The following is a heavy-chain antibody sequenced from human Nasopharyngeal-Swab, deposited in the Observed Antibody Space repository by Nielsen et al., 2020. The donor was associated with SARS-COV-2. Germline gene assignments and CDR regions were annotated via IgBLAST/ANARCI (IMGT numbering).Heavy chain of an antibody. CDR3: ARGEKGYSYGYYWYFDL. CDR1: GCTFTSYG. V-gene: IGHV1-18*01. Sequence: ASVKVSCKASGCTFTSYGISWGRQAPGQGLEWMGWISAYNGNTNYAQKLQGRVTMTTDTSTSTAYMELRSLRSDDTAVYYCARGEKGYSYGYYWYFDLWGRGTLVTVSS. CDR2: ISAYNGNT. D-gene: IGHD5-18*01. J-gene: IGHJ2*01.